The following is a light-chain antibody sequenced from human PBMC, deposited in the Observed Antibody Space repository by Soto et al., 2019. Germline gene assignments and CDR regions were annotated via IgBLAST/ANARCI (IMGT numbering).Light chain of an antibody. CDR3: LLSYGGARRV. CDR1: TGAVTSGHY. J-gene: IGLJ2*01. V-gene: IGLV7-46*01. Sequence: QAVVTQEPSLTVSPGGTVTLTCASSTGAVTSGHYPYWFQQKPGQAPRTLIYDTSNKHSWTPARFSGSLLGGKPALTPSGAQPEDEAEYFCLLSYGGARRVFGGGTKVTVL. CDR2: DTS.